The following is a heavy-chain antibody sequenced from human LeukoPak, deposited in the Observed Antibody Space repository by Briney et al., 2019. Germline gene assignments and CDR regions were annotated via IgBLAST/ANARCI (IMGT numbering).Heavy chain of an antibody. CDR1: GFTFSSYW. V-gene: IGHV3-74*01. CDR3: AREGCGGDCSYPDY. J-gene: IGHJ4*02. Sequence: GGSLRLSCAASGFTFSSYWMHWVRQAPGKGLVWVSRINSDGSSTSYADSVKGRFTISRDNAKSTLYLQMNSLRAEDTAVYYCAREGCGGDCSYPDYWGQGTLVTVSS. D-gene: IGHD2-21*02. CDR2: INSDGSST.